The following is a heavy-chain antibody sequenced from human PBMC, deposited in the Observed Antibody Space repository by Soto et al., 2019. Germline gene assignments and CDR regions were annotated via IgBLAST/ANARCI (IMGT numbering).Heavy chain of an antibody. CDR2: IIPILGIA. D-gene: IGHD2-2*02. CDR3: ARGSEYLTDY. Sequence: GASVKVSCKASGGTFSSYTISWVRQAPGQGLEWMRRIIPILGIANYAQKFQGRVTITADKSTSTAYMELSSLRSEDTAVYYCARGSEYLTDYWGQGTLVTVSS. CDR1: GGTFSSYT. V-gene: IGHV1-69*02. J-gene: IGHJ4*02.